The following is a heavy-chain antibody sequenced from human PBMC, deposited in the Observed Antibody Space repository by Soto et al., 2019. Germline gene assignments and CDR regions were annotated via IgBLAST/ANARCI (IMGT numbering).Heavy chain of an antibody. CDR3: ARHEGYSSSIEIFALFPSPVGFVGPIDY. V-gene: IGHV4-39*01. Sequence: SETLSLTCTVSGGSISSSSYYWGWIRQPPGKGLEWIGSIYYSGSTYYNPSLKSRVTISVDTSKNQFSLKLSTVTAADTAVYYCARHEGYSSSIEIFALFPSPVGFVGPIDYWGQGTLVTVSS. J-gene: IGHJ4*02. CDR1: GGSISSSSYY. CDR2: IYYSGST. D-gene: IGHD6-13*01.